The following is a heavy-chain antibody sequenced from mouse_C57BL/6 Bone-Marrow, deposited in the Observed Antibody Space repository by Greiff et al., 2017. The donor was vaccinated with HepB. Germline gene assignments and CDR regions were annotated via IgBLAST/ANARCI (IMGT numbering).Heavy chain of an antibody. D-gene: IGHD1-1*01. Sequence: EVQLQQSGAELLRPGASVKLSCTASGFNIKDDYMHWVKQRPEQGLEWIGWIDPGNGDTEYASKFQGKATITADTSSNTAYLQLSSLTSEDTAVYYCLLTTVVAHYFDYWGQGTTLTVSS. CDR2: IDPGNGDT. V-gene: IGHV14-4*01. CDR3: LLTTVVAHYFDY. CDR1: GFNIKDDY. J-gene: IGHJ2*01.